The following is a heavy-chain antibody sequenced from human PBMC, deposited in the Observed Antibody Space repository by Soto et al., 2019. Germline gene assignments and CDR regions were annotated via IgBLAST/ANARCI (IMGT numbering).Heavy chain of an antibody. CDR2: IYYSGST. J-gene: IGHJ4*02. CDR1: GGSISSGGYY. V-gene: IGHV4-31*03. D-gene: IGHD3-22*01. Sequence: SETLSLTCTVSGGSISSGGYYWSWIRQHPGKGLEWIGYIYYSGSTYYITSLKSRVTISVDTSKNQFSLKLSSVTAADTAVYYCARSMGYYDSSGYYPGLYYWGQGTLVTVSS. CDR3: ARSMGYYDSSGYYPGLYY.